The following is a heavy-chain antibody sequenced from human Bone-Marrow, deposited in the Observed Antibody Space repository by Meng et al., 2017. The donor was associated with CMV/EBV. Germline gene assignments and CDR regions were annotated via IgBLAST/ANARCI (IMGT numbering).Heavy chain of an antibody. CDR1: GFTVSSNY. CDR2: ISSSSSYI. D-gene: IGHD2-2*01. CDR3: ARARVVVPAAHYFDY. J-gene: IGHJ4*02. V-gene: IGHV3-21*01. Sequence: GESLKISCAASGFTVSSNYMSWVRQAPGKGLEWVSSISSSSSYIYYADSVKGRFTISRDNAKNSLYLQMNSLRAEDTAVYYCARARVVVPAAHYFDYWGQGTLVTVSS.